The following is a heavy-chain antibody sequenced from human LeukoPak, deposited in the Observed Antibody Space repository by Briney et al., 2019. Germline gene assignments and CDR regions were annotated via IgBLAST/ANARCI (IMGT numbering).Heavy chain of an antibody. CDR1: GGSFSGYY. D-gene: IGHD3-10*01. Sequence: SETLSLTCAVYGGSFSGYYWSWIRQPPGKGLEWIGEINHSGSTNYNPSLKSRVTMSVDTSKNQFSLKLSSVTAADTAVYYCARDNYYGSGSYYYYMDVWGKGTTVTISS. J-gene: IGHJ6*03. V-gene: IGHV4-34*01. CDR3: ARDNYYGSGSYYYYMDV. CDR2: INHSGST.